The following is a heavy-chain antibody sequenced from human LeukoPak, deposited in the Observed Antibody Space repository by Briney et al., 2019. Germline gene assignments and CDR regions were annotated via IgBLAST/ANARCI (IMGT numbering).Heavy chain of an antibody. J-gene: IGHJ4*02. CDR1: GGSISSYY. CDR3: ARSIAVAGMGFDY. Sequence: SETLSLTCTVSGGSISSYYWSWIRQPPGKGLEWIGYIYYSGSTNYNPSLKSRVTMSVDTSKNQFSLKLSSVTAADTAVYYCARSIAVAGMGFDYWGQGTLVTVSS. D-gene: IGHD6-19*01. CDR2: IYYSGST. V-gene: IGHV4-59*01.